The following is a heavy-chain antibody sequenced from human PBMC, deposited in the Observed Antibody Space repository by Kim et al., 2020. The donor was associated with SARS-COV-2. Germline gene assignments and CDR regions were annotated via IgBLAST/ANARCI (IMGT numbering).Heavy chain of an antibody. D-gene: IGHD2-15*01. J-gene: IGHJ4*02. Sequence: QKLQGRVTMTRDTSISTAYMELSRLRSDDTAVYYCARLGYCSGGSCYVDYWGQGTLVTVSS. V-gene: IGHV1-2*02. CDR3: ARLGYCSGGSCYVDY.